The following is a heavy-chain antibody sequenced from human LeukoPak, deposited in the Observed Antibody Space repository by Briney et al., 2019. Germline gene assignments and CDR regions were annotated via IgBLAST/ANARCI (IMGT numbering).Heavy chain of an antibody. J-gene: IGHJ5*02. CDR1: GFIFDHFG. CDR2: ISGSGGST. V-gene: IGHV3-23*01. Sequence: GGSLRLSCATSGFIFDHFGMNWVRQVPGKGLEWVSAISGSGGSTYYADSVKGRFTISRDNSKNTLYLQMNSLRAEDTAVYYCAKYSSGWYEGWFDPWGQGTLVTVSS. D-gene: IGHD6-19*01. CDR3: AKYSSGWYEGWFDP.